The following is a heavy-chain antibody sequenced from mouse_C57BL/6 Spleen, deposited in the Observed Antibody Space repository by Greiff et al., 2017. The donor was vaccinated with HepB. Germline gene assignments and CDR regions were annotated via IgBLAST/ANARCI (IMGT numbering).Heavy chain of an antibody. D-gene: IGHD2-5*01. CDR3: ARAYYSKHFDY. CDR1: GYAFSSSW. V-gene: IGHV1-82*01. J-gene: IGHJ2*01. Sequence: VQLQQSGPELVKPGASVKISCKASGYAFSSSWMNWVKQRPGKGLEWIGRIYPGDGDTNYNGKFKGKATLTANKSSSTAYMQLSSLTSEDSAVYCDARAYYSKHFDYWGQGTTLTVSS. CDR2: IYPGDGDT.